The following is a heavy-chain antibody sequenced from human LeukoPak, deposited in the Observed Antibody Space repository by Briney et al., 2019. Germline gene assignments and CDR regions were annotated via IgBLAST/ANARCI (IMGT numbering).Heavy chain of an antibody. CDR2: IWYDGSNK. D-gene: IGHD3-22*01. J-gene: IGHJ4*02. CDR3: ARDSDYYDSSGYYGY. Sequence: GGSVRLSCGASGFTFSSYGMHWVLQAPGKGLEWVAVIWYDGSNKYYADSVKGRFTISRDNSKNTLYLQMNSLRAEDTAVYYCARDSDYYDSSGYYGYWGQGTLVTVSS. V-gene: IGHV3-33*01. CDR1: GFTFSSYG.